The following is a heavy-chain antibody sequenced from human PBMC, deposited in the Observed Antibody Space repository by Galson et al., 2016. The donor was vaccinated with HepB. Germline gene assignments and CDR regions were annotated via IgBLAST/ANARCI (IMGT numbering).Heavy chain of an antibody. CDR2: LYRDGST. J-gene: IGHJ3*02. CDR1: GLTVSGDY. Sequence: SLRLSCAVSGLTVSGDYMSWVRQAPGKGLEWVSVLYRDGSTYYADSVEGRFTISRDNSRNTLYLQMNSLRAEDTAMYYCARNMYGAATNYTGDVFDIWGQGTMVTVSS. D-gene: IGHD3-10*01. CDR3: ARNMYGAATNYTGDVFDI. V-gene: IGHV3-53*01.